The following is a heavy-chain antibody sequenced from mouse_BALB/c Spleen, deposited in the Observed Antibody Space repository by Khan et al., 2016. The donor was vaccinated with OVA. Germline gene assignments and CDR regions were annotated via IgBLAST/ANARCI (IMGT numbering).Heavy chain of an antibody. CDR1: GDSITSGY. CDR2: MIYTGYT. J-gene: IGHJ3*01. V-gene: IGHV3-8*02. Sequence: EVQLQESGPSLVKPSQTLSLTCSVTGDSITSGYWSWIRKFPGNKLEYMGYMIYTGYTDYNPSHKSRIAITRHTSKNQYYLQLNSVTAEDTATDYCARSTDRYAFAYWGQGTLVTVSA. D-gene: IGHD2-14*01. CDR3: ARSTDRYAFAY.